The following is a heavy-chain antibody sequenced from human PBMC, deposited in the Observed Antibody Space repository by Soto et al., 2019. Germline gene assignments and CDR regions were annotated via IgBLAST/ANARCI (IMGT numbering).Heavy chain of an antibody. V-gene: IGHV3-23*01. CDR1: GFAFSSYA. Sequence: GGSLRLSCAASGFAFSSYAMSWVRQAPGKGLEWVSAISGSGGSTYYADSVKGRFTISRDNSKNTLYLQMNSLRAEDTAVYYCAKQEYSSGWYSADYWGQGTLLTVSS. D-gene: IGHD6-19*01. J-gene: IGHJ4*02. CDR3: AKQEYSSGWYSADY. CDR2: ISGSGGST.